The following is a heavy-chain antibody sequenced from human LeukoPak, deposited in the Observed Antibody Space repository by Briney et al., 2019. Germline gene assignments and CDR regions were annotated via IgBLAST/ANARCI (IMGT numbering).Heavy chain of an antibody. D-gene: IGHD6-13*01. CDR3: ARSGSSSWYVWDY. J-gene: IGHJ4*02. V-gene: IGHV4-30-2*01. Sequence: SETLSLTCTVSGGSISSGGYYWSWIRQPPGKGLEWIGYIYHSGSTYYNPSLKSRVTISVDRSKNQFSLKLSSVTAADTAVYYCARSGSSSWYVWDYWGQGTLVTVSS. CDR1: GGSISSGGYY. CDR2: IYHSGST.